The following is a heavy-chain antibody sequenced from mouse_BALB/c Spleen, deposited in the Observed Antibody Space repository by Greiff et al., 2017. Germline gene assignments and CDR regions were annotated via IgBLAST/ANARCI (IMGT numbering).Heavy chain of an antibody. J-gene: IGHJ3*01. Sequence: EVKLMESGPGLVKPSQSLSLTCTVTGYSITSDYAWNWIRQFPGNKLEWMGYISYSGSTSYNPSLKSRISITRDTSKNQFFLQLNSVTTEDTATYYCARDYGSTFAYWGQGTLVTVSA. CDR2: ISYSGST. D-gene: IGHD1-1*01. V-gene: IGHV3-2*02. CDR1: GYSITSDYA. CDR3: ARDYGSTFAY.